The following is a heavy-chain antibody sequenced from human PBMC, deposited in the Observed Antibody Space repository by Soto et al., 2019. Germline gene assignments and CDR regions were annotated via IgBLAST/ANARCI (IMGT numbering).Heavy chain of an antibody. J-gene: IGHJ6*02. Sequence: QVQLVQSGAEVKKPGSSVKVSCKASGGTFSSYTISWVRQAPGQGLEWMGRIIPILGIANYAQKFQGRVTITADKSTSTAYMELSSLRSEDTAVYYCARDPVGNYGSGSYHYYYYYGMDVWGQGTTVTVSS. V-gene: IGHV1-69*08. CDR2: IIPILGIA. D-gene: IGHD3-10*01. CDR1: GGTFSSYT. CDR3: ARDPVGNYGSGSYHYYYYYGMDV.